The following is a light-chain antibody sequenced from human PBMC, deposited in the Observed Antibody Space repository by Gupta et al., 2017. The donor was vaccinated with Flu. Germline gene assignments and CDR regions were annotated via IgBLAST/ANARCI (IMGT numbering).Light chain of an antibody. CDR2: EVS. CDR3: SSYTSSSSYV. J-gene: IGLJ1*01. Sequence: SALTQPASVSESPGQSITISCTGTSSDVGGYNYVSWYQQHPGKAPKLMIYEVSNRPSGVSNRFSGSKSGNTASLTISGLQAEDEADYYCSSYTSSSSYVFGTGTKVTVL. CDR1: SSDVGGYNY. V-gene: IGLV2-14*01.